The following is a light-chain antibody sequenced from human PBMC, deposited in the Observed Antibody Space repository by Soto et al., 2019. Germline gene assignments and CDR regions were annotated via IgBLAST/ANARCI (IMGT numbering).Light chain of an antibody. V-gene: IGKV3-15*01. CDR3: QQYGSWPLST. Sequence: LSLHPEPIATISCRASQSVSSKVVWYQQRPGQAPRLLIYGASPRAAGIPARFSGSGFGTDFTLTISSLEPEDFAVYYCQQYGSWPLSTFGQGTLLEIK. CDR2: GAS. CDR1: QSVSSK. J-gene: IGKJ5*01.